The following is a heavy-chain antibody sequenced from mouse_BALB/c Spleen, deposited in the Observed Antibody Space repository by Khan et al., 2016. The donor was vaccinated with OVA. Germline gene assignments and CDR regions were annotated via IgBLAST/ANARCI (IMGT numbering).Heavy chain of an antibody. CDR3: ARGRYGKTWCAD. CDR2: IAPGSGST. V-gene: IGHV1S41*01. J-gene: IGHJ3*01. D-gene: IGHD2-10*02. Sequence: DLVKPGASVKLSCKASGYTFTSYWINWIKQRPGQGLEWIGRIAPGSGSTYYNEMFKGKATLTVDTSSSTAYIQLSSLSSEDSAVFVCARGRYGKTWCADWGLGTLVTGSA. CDR1: GYTFTSYW.